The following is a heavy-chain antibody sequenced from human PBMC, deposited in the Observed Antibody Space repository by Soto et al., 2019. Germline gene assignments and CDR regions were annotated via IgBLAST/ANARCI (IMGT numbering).Heavy chain of an antibody. J-gene: IGHJ4*02. Sequence: RSLTCTVSGASITFGGYSWSWIRQTPGKGLEWIGYINHLEATFYNPSFESRLTLSIDRAKNQFSLKLHSMSAADRAVYFCARGGGSDSFDYWGQGILVTVSS. CDR1: GASITFGGYS. CDR3: ARGGGSDSFDY. V-gene: IGHV4-30-2*01. CDR2: INHLEAT. D-gene: IGHD1-26*01.